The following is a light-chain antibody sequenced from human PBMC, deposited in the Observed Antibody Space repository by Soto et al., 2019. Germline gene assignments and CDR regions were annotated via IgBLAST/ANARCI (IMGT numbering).Light chain of an antibody. CDR1: QSISDS. Sequence: IQMTQSPSTLSASVGDRVTITCRASQSISDSLAWYQQKPGKAPDLLIYDTSRLESAVPSRFSASGSGTEFTLTISGLQPVELATYYCHQDNSYTWTFGQGYKV. J-gene: IGKJ1*01. V-gene: IGKV1-5*01. CDR2: DTS. CDR3: HQDNSYTWT.